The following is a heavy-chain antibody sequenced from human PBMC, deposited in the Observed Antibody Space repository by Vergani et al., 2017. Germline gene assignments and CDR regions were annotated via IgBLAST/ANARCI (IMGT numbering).Heavy chain of an antibody. D-gene: IGHD2-15*01. CDR2: ISSRSSYI. J-gene: IGHJ6*02. CDR1: GFTFSSYS. V-gene: IGHV3-21*02. CDR3: ARVDCSGGSCFTRSYYYYYAMDV. Sequence: EAQLVESGGGAVKPGGSLRLSCTASGFTFSSYSMNWVRQAPGKGLEWVSSISSRSSYIYYADSVKGRFTISRDNAKDSLYLQMNSLRAEDTAVYYCARVDCSGGSCFTRSYYYYYAMDVWGQGTTVTVSS.